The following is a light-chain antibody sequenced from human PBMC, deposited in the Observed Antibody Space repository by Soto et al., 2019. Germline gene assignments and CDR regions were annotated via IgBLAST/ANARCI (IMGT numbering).Light chain of an antibody. CDR3: CSYADNYYV. J-gene: IGLJ1*01. CDR1: SSDVGNNNL. CDR2: EVI. Sequence: QSVLTQPASVSVSPGQSITISCTGTSSDVGNNNLVSWYQHHPGKAPRLLIYEVIKRASGASNRFSGARSGNTASLTISGLQAEDEADYFCCSYADNYYVFGTGTKVTVL. V-gene: IGLV2-23*02.